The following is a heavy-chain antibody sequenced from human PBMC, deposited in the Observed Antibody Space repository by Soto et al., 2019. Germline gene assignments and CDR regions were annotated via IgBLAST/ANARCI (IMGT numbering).Heavy chain of an antibody. J-gene: IGHJ6*02. Sequence: GGSLRLSCAASGFTFSSYGMHWVRQAPGKGLEWVAVIWYDGSNKYYADSVKGRFTISRDNSKNTLYLQMNSLRAEDTAVYYCARVFPTTRYGMDVWGQGTTVTVSS. D-gene: IGHD1-26*01. CDR3: ARVFPTTRYGMDV. CDR1: GFTFSSYG. CDR2: IWYDGSNK. V-gene: IGHV3-33*01.